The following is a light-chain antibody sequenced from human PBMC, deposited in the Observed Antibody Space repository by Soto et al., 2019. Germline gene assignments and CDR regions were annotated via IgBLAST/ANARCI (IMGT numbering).Light chain of an antibody. CDR2: AAS. V-gene: IGKV3-20*01. CDR3: QQYDSSLYT. J-gene: IGKJ2*01. CDR1: QSVSSSY. Sequence: EIVLTQSPGTLSLSPGERATLSCRASQSVSSSYLAWYQQKPGQAPRLLIYAASSRAAGIPDRFSGGGSGTDFTLTISRLEPEDFAVYYCQQYDSSLYTFGQATKLEIK.